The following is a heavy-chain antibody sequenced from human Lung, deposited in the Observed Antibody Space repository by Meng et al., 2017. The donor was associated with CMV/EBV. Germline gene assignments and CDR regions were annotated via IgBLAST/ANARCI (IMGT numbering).Heavy chain of an antibody. V-gene: IGHV1-69*05. Sequence: SVKVSCKASGGTFGSYAISWVRQAPGQGLEWMGGIIPIFGTANYAQKFQGRVTITTDESTSTAYMELSSLRSEDTAVYYCARGSSSTSWGFDYWGQGPLVTVSS. CDR1: GGTFGSYA. J-gene: IGHJ4*02. CDR2: IIPIFGTA. D-gene: IGHD2-2*01. CDR3: ARGSSSTSWGFDY.